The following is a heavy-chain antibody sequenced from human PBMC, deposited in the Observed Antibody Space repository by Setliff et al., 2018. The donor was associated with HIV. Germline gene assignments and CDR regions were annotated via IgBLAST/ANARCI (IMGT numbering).Heavy chain of an antibody. D-gene: IGHD3-22*01. Sequence: SETLSLTCTVSGGSISSYYWSWIRQPPGKGLEWIGEINHSGSTTYNPSLKSRVTLSVDTSKNQFSLKVTSVTAADTAVYYCARVNYDATGYYYYYYMDVWGKGTTVTVSS. CDR2: INHSGST. CDR3: ARVNYDATGYYYYYYMDV. CDR1: GGSISSYY. J-gene: IGHJ6*03. V-gene: IGHV4-59*12.